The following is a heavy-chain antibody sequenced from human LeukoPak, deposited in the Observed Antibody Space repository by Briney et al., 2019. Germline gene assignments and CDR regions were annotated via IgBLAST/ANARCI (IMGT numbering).Heavy chain of an antibody. J-gene: IGHJ4*02. CDR2: IYYSGST. CDR1: GGSISSYY. V-gene: IGHV4-59*08. D-gene: IGHD3-16*02. CDR3: ARQTSYYDYVWGSYRYGSFDY. Sequence: SETLSLTCTVSGGSISSYYWSWLRQPPGKGLEWIGYIYYSGSTNYDPSLKSRVAISVDTSKNQFSLKLSSVTAADTAVYYCARQTSYYDYVWGSYRYGSFDYWGQGTLVTVSS.